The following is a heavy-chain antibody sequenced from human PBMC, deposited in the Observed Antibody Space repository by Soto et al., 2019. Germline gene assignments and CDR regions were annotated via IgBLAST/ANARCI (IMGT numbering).Heavy chain of an antibody. V-gene: IGHV3-30-3*01. CDR1: GFSFSISP. Sequence: VQLVESGGGVVQPGRSLRLSCAASGFSFSISPMHWVRQAPGKGLEWVALISYDWTNKFYADSVKGRFTISRDNSKSTLYLQVDSLRPEDAAVYYCARDPKTSGGQHWAFNYFDSWGQGTLVTVSS. D-gene: IGHD7-27*01. CDR2: ISYDWTNK. J-gene: IGHJ4*02. CDR3: ARDPKTSGGQHWAFNYFDS.